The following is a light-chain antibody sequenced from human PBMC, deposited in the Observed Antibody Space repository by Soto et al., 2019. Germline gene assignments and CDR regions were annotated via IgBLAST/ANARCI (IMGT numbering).Light chain of an antibody. J-gene: IGKJ3*01. CDR3: QQSHRTRP. CDR1: QSKSRY. V-gene: IGKV1-39*01. CDR2: AAS. Sequence: DIQMTQSPSSLSASVGDRVTITCRASQSKSRYLNWYQQKPGKAPKFLIYAASSLQSGVPSRFSGSGSGTDFTLSISILQPEDFATYLFQQSHRTRPFGPGTKVDIK.